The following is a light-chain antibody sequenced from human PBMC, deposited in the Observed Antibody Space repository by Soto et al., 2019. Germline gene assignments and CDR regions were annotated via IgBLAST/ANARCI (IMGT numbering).Light chain of an antibody. J-gene: IGKJ1*01. CDR3: QQYNSYPWT. CDR2: DAS. V-gene: IGKV1-5*01. CDR1: QSISSW. Sequence: DIQMTQSPSTLSASVGARVTITCRASQSISSWLAWYQQKPGKAPKLLIYDASSLESGVPSRFSGSGSGTEFTLTISSLQPDDFATYYCQQYNSYPWTFGQGTKVEI.